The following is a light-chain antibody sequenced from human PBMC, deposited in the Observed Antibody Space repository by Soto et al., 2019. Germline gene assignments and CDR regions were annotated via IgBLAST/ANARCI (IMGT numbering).Light chain of an antibody. V-gene: IGKV1-8*01. J-gene: IGKJ2*01. CDR1: QGISSY. CDR3: QRYLSYPYT. Sequence: AIRMTQSPSSFSASTGDSVTITCRASQGISSYLAWYQQKPGKAPKLLIYAAATLQRGAPSRFSASGSGTDFTLTISRLQSEDFATYYCQRYLSYPYTFGQGTKLEI. CDR2: AAA.